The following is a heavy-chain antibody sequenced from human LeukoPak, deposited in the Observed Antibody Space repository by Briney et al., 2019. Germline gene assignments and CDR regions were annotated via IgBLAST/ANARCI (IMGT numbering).Heavy chain of an antibody. CDR3: ARDGGYSYGFFNYFDY. D-gene: IGHD5-18*01. V-gene: IGHV3-21*01. Sequence: PGGSLRLSCAASGFTFSSYSMNWVRQAPGKGLEWVSSISSSSGYIYYADSVKGRFTISRDNAKNSLYLQMNSLRAEDTAVYYCARDGGYSYGFFNYFDYWGQGTLVTVSS. J-gene: IGHJ4*02. CDR2: ISSSSGYI. CDR1: GFTFSSYS.